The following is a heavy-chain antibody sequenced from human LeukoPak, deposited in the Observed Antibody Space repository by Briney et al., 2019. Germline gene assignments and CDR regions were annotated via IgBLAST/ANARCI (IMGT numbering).Heavy chain of an antibody. J-gene: IGHJ4*02. CDR3: ARGYYYGSGSYYGNSIDY. CDR1: GGSISSGGYY. CDR2: IYHSGST. Sequence: ALETLSLTCTVSGGSISSGGYYWSWIRQPPGKGLEWIGYIYHSGSTYYNPSLKSRVTISVDRSKNQFSLKLSSVTAADTAVYYCARGYYYGSGSYYGNSIDYWGQGTLVTVSS. D-gene: IGHD3-10*01. V-gene: IGHV4-30-2*01.